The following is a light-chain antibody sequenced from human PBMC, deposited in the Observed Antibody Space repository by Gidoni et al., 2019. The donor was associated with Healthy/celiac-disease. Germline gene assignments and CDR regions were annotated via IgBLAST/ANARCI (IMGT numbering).Light chain of an antibody. V-gene: IGKV3-20*01. J-gene: IGKJ3*01. CDR1: QSVSSSY. Sequence: IVLTQSPGTLSLSPGERATLSGRASQSVSSSYLAWYQQKPGQAPRLLIYGASSRATGIPERCSGSGSGTDFTLTISRLEPEDFAVYYCQQYGSSPFTFGPGTKVDIK. CDR3: QQYGSSPFT. CDR2: GAS.